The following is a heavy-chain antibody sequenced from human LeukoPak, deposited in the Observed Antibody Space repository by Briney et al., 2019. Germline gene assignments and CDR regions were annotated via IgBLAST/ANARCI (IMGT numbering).Heavy chain of an antibody. V-gene: IGHV1-46*01. CDR1: GYTFTSYY. J-gene: IGHJ4*02. CDR2: INPSGGST. Sequence: ASVKVSCKASGYTFTSYYMHWVRQAPGQGLEWMGIINPSGGSTSYAQKFQGRVTMTRDTSISTAYMELSRLRSDDTAVYYCARVRGSSSSALGYWGQGTLVTVSS. CDR3: ARVRGSSSSALGY. D-gene: IGHD6-6*01.